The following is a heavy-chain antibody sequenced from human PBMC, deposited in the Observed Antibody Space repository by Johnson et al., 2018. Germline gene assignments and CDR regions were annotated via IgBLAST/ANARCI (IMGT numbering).Heavy chain of an antibody. V-gene: IGHV3-15*07. CDR1: GFTFSNAW. CDR3: TTAPAYYYDSSGYWGDFDY. D-gene: IGHD3-22*01. J-gene: IGHJ4*02. Sequence: VQLVQSGGGLVKXGGSLRLSCAASGFTFSNAWMNWVRQAPGKGLAWVGRIKSKTDGGTTDYAAPVKGRFTISRYDSKNTLYLQMHSLKTEDTAVYYLTTAPAYYYDSSGYWGDFDYWGQGTLVTVSS. CDR2: IKSKTDGGTT.